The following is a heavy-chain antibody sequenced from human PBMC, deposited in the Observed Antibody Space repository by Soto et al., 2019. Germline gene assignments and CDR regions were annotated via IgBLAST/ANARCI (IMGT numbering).Heavy chain of an antibody. CDR2: LNPKNGGT. CDR3: ARGGSPFYDPFSDKYFHDVNCLDP. CDR1: GFIFTDSY. Sequence: ASVKVSCKTSGFIFTDSYIHWVRQAPGQGLEWMGWLNPKNGGTNFAQKFQGWVTMTGDPSISTAHMDLSSLKSDDTAIYYCARGGSPFYDPFSDKYFHDVNCLDPWGQGTLVTVSS. V-gene: IGHV1-2*04. D-gene: IGHD3-16*01. J-gene: IGHJ5*02.